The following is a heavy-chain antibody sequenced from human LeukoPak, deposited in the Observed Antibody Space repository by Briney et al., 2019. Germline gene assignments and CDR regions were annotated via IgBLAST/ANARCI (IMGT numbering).Heavy chain of an antibody. V-gene: IGHV4-59*01. Sequence: SETVSLTCTVSGRPINSYYWIWIRQPPGKGLEWIGYNYYSGSTNYHPSLKSRVTISVDTSKNQFSLKLGSVTDADAAVYYCARYTSHWGDFDYWGQGTLVTVSS. CDR1: GRPINSYY. CDR2: NYYSGST. J-gene: IGHJ4*02. CDR3: ARYTSHWGDFDY. D-gene: IGHD6-13*01.